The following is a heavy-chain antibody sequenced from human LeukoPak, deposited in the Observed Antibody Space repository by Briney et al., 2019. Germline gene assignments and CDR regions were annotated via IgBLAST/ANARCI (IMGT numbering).Heavy chain of an antibody. V-gene: IGHV4-34*01. CDR3: ARGRSYGLRGVVAGLDY. D-gene: IGHD5-18*01. CDR2: INHSGST. Sequence: SETLSLTCDVYGGSFSGYYWSWIRQPPGKGLEWIGEINHSGSTNYNPSLKSRVTISVDTSKNQFSLKLSSVTAADTAVYYCARGRSYGLRGVVAGLDYWGQGTLVTVSS. CDR1: GGSFSGYY. J-gene: IGHJ4*02.